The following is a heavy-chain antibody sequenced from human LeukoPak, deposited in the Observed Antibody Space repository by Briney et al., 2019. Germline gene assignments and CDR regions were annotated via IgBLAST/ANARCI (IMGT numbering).Heavy chain of an antibody. V-gene: IGHV3-23*01. CDR1: GFTFRSYA. CDR2: ISSSSTNT. Sequence: GGSLRLSCPASGFTFRSYAMSWVRQAPGKRREWVSAISSSSTNTYYADSVKGRFTISGDNSKNTLYLQMNSLKAEDTAVYYCAKPSSGYGSFDSWGQGTLVTVSS. CDR3: AKPSSGYGSFDS. D-gene: IGHD6-19*01. J-gene: IGHJ4*02.